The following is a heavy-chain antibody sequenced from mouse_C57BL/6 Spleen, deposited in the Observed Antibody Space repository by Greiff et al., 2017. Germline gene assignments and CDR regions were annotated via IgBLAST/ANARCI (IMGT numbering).Heavy chain of an antibody. J-gene: IGHJ1*03. CDR3: ASPSYYSNWYFDV. D-gene: IGHD2-5*01. CDR2: IYPGDGGT. V-gene: IGHV1-82*01. Sequence: LVESGPELVKPGASVTISCKASGYAFSSSWMNWVKQRPGKGLEWIGRIYPGDGGTNYNGKFKGKATLTADKSSSTAYMQLSSLTSEDSAVYFCASPSYYSNWYFDVWGTGTTVTVSS. CDR1: GYAFSSSW.